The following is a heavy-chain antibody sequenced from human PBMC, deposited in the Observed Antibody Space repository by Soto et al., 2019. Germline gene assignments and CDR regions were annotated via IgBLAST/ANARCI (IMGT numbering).Heavy chain of an antibody. V-gene: IGHV3-33*01. CDR2: IWHDGKNK. Sequence: QVQVVESGGGVVQPGRSLRLSCVASGFTFSNFGMHWVPQAPGKGLEGVGVIWHDGKNKYYADSAKGRFTVSRDNSKNTLYLQMNSLTAEDTAVYYCARDPGQDEAMDYWGQGTLVTVSS. CDR1: GFTFSNFG. J-gene: IGHJ4*02. CDR3: ARDPGQDEAMDY.